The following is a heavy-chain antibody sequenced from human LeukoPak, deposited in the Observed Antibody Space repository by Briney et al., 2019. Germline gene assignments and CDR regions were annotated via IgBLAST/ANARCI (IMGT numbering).Heavy chain of an antibody. J-gene: IGHJ6*03. D-gene: IGHD3-3*01. CDR2: VIPIFGTA. Sequence: GSSVKVSCKASGGTFSSYAISWVRQAPGQGLEWMGGVIPIFGTANYAQKFQGRVTITADESTSTAYMELSSLRSEDTAVYYCARPLSSYDFWSGYPKGDYYYYMDVWGKGTTVTVSS. CDR3: ARPLSSYDFWSGYPKGDYYYYMDV. CDR1: GGTFSSYA. V-gene: IGHV1-69*01.